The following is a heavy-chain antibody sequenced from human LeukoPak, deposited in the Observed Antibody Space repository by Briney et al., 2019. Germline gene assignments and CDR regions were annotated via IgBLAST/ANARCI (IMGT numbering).Heavy chain of an antibody. CDR1: GYTFTSYY. Sequence: GASVKVSCKASGYTFTSYYMHWVRQAPGQGLEWMGIINPSGGSTSYARKFQGRVTMTRDTSTSTVYMELSSLRSEDTAVYYCARVGYCSSTSCYRPLNYYYYMDVWDKGTTVTVSS. V-gene: IGHV1-46*01. CDR3: ARVGYCSSTSCYRPLNYYYYMDV. D-gene: IGHD2-2*01. J-gene: IGHJ6*03. CDR2: INPSGGST.